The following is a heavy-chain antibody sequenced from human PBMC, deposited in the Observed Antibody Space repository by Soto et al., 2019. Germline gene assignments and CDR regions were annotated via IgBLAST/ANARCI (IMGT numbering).Heavy chain of an antibody. D-gene: IGHD1-1*01. CDR2: ISAYNGNT. CDR1: GYTFTSYG. J-gene: IGHJ4*02. V-gene: IGHV1-18*03. Sequence: QVQLVQSGAEVKKPGASVKVSCTASGYTFTSYGISWVRQAPGQGLEWMGWISAYNGNTNYAQKVQGRVTMTIDTFTSTAFMELRSLRSDDMAVYYFSREGLEMSTMDFDYLCQGTLVIVSS. CDR3: SREGLEMSTMDFDY.